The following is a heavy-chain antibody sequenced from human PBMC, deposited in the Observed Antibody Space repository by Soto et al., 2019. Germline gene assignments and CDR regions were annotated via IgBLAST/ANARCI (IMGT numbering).Heavy chain of an antibody. Sequence: PGGSLRPSWASSGFTFNTHTMHWVRQAPGKGLEWVAVLSYDGSNKYYADSVKGRFTITRDNSKNTLFLQMNSLRAEDTAVYYCARDGLVVVTAIPFFDYWGQGTLVTVSS. J-gene: IGHJ4*02. CDR1: GFTFNTHT. V-gene: IGHV3-30-3*01. CDR3: ARDGLVVVTAIPFFDY. CDR2: LSYDGSNK. D-gene: IGHD2-21*02.